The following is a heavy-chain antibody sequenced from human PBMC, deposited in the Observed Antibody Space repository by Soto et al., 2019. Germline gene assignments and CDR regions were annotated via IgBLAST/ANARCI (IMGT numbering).Heavy chain of an antibody. D-gene: IGHD3-10*01. V-gene: IGHV3-48*02. J-gene: IGHJ6*02. CDR3: AXRITMVRGPYYYYGMDV. CDR2: ISSTSSTK. Sequence: PGGSLRLSCAGSGFTFSSHAMTWVRQAPGKGLEWVSFISSTSSTKDYADSVKGRFTISRDNAKNSVYLQMNSLRDGDTAVYYCAXRITMVRGPYYYYGMDVWGQGTTVTVSS. CDR1: GFTFSSHA.